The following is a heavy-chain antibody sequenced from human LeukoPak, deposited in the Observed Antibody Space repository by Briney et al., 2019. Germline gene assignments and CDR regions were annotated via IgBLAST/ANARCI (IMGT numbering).Heavy chain of an antibody. CDR2: INQYGSER. D-gene: IGHD4-23*01. CDR1: GFTLSSFW. V-gene: IGHV3-7*03. Sequence: GGSLRLSCAASGFTLSSFWMTWVRQAPGKGLEGVATINQYGSERYYVGSVTGRFTISRDNARNSLYLQMNSLRAEDTAFYYCTRESRTPAPLYLGQGTLVTVS. CDR3: TRESRTPAPLY. J-gene: IGHJ4*02.